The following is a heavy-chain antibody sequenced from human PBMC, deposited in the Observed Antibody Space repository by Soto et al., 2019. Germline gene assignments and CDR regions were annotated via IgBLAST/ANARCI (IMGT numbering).Heavy chain of an antibody. V-gene: IGHV3-30*18. CDR1: GFTFSSYG. Sequence: GGSLRLSCAASGFTFSSYGMHWVRQAPGKGLEWVAVISYDGSNKYYADSVKGRFTISRDNSKNTLYLQMNSLRAEDTAVYYCAKDLLRDYSYGMDVWGQGTTGTSP. CDR2: ISYDGSNK. J-gene: IGHJ6*02. CDR3: AKDLLRDYSYGMDV.